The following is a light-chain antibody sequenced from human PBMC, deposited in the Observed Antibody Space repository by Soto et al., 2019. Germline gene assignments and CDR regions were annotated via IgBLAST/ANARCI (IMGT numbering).Light chain of an antibody. CDR1: SSDVGGYNY. CDR3: SSYTSSSTYLV. Sequence: QSALTQPASVSGSPGQSITISCTGTSSDVGGYNYVSWYQQHPGKAPKLMIYDVSNRPSGVSNRFSGSKSANTASLTISGLQAEDEDDDYCSSYTSSSTYLVFGGGTQLTVL. J-gene: IGLJ2*01. V-gene: IGLV2-14*01. CDR2: DVS.